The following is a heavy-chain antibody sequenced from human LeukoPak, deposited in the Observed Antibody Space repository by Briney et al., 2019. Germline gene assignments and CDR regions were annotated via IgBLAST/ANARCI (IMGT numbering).Heavy chain of an antibody. Sequence: SETLSLTCSVSGGSIGSFYWNWIRYTPGKGLEWIGYVSYSGSTNYNPSLKGRVSISVDTSKNQFSLSLRSVTAADTAVYYCARKANCGGGACYPYYYYYFFDFWGKGTTVTVSS. V-gene: IGHV4-59*01. CDR3: ARKANCGGGACYPYYYYYFFDF. J-gene: IGHJ6*03. D-gene: IGHD2-15*01. CDR2: VSYSGST. CDR1: GGSIGSFY.